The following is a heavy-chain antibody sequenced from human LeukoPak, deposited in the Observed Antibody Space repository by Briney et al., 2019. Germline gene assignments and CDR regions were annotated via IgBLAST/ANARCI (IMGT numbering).Heavy chain of an antibody. J-gene: IGHJ5*02. Sequence: GEPLKISCKGSGYKFTNYWIAWVRQMPGQGLEWLGIIYPRDSDTRYSPSFQGQVSISVDTSIDTAYLQWSSVKASDTAMYYCARQRYDFWSGYSEVGWFDPWGQGTLVTVSS. CDR2: IYPRDSDT. D-gene: IGHD3-3*01. V-gene: IGHV5-51*01. CDR1: GYKFTNYW. CDR3: ARQRYDFWSGYSEVGWFDP.